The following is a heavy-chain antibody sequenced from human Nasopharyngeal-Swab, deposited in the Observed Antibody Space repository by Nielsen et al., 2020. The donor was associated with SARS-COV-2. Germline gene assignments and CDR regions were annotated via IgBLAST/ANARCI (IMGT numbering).Heavy chain of an antibody. D-gene: IGHD4-17*01. CDR1: GLTFRNAW. Sequence: GGSLRLSCAASGLTFRNAWMNWVRQVPGRGLEWVGRIKSKTDGGATDYAAPVKGRFSISRDDSKNTIYVQMNSLKTEDTAGEDGNTYYGDSHSYFYYHAMDVWGQGTTVTVSS. CDR2: IKSKTDGGAT. V-gene: IGHV3-15*01. J-gene: IGHJ6*02. CDR3: NTYYGDSHSYFYYHAMDV.